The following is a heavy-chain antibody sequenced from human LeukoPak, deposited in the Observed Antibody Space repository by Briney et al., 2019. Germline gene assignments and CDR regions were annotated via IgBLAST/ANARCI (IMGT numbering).Heavy chain of an antibody. CDR3: AREGMATIPLLDY. CDR1: GFTFCSYS. Sequence: GGSLRLSCAASGFTFCSYSMNWVRQAPGKGLEWVSSISSSSSYIYYADSVKGRFTISRDNAKNSLYLQMNSLRAEDTAVYYCAREGMATIPLLDYWGQGTLVTVSS. CDR2: ISSSSSYI. V-gene: IGHV3-21*01. J-gene: IGHJ4*02. D-gene: IGHD5-24*01.